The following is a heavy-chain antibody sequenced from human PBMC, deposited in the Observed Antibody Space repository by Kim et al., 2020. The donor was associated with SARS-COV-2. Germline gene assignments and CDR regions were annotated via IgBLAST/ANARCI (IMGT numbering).Heavy chain of an antibody. V-gene: IGHV3-21*01. D-gene: IGHD3-10*01. CDR2: I. J-gene: IGHJ4*02. CDR3: ARGPILWFVDY. Sequence: IYYADSVKGRFTISRDNAKNSLYLQMNSLRAEDTAVYYCARGPILWFVDYWGQGTLVTVSS.